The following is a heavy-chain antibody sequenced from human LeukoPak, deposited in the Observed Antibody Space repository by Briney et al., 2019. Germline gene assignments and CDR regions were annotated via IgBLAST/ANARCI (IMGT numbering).Heavy chain of an antibody. J-gene: IGHJ4*02. V-gene: IGHV3-30*02. CDR2: IWYDGSNK. Sequence: GGSLRLSCAASGFTFSSYGMHWVRQAPGKGLEWVAVIWYDGSNKYYADSVKGRFTISRDNSKNTLYLQMNSLRAEDTAVYYCAKDQDSYDSGGYYYVFYYWGQGTLVTVSS. CDR1: GFTFSSYG. D-gene: IGHD3-22*01. CDR3: AKDQDSYDSGGYYYVFYY.